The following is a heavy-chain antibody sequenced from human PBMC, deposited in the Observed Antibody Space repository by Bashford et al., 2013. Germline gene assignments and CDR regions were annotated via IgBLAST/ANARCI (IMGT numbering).Heavy chain of an antibody. CDR2: IYYSGST. CDR3: ARSIIAAAGTYYYGMDV. V-gene: IGHV4-31*03. CDR1: GGSISSGGYY. Sequence: SETLSLTCTVSGGSISSGGYYWSWIRQHPGKGLEWIGYIYYSGSTYYNPSLKSRVTISVDTSKNQFSLKLSSVTAADTAVYYCARSIIAAAGTYYYGMDVWGQGTTVTVSS. D-gene: IGHD6-13*01. J-gene: IGHJ6*02.